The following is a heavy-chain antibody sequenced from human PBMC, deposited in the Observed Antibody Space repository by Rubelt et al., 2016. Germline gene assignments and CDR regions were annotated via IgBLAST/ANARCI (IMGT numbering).Heavy chain of an antibody. CDR1: GGSISSSSYY. V-gene: IGHV4-39*07. J-gene: IGHJ4*02. CDR3: ARGGERVVPAAIKGN. CDR2: IYHSGST. Sequence: QVQLQESGPGLVKPSETLSLTCTVSGGSISSSSYYWGWIRQPPGKGLEWIGSIYHSGSTYYNPSLKSRVSISVDTSKNQFSLKLSSVTAAATAVYYCARGGERVVPAAIKGNWGQGTLVTVSS. D-gene: IGHD2-2*02.